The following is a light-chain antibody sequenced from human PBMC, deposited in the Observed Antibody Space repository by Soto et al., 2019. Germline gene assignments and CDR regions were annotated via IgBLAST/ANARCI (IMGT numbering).Light chain of an antibody. CDR3: QQYKNWPQT. V-gene: IGKV3-15*01. CDR2: DAS. J-gene: IGKJ1*01. CDR1: QSVSST. Sequence: EIVMTQSPATLSVSPGERAPLSLRVSQSVSSTLAWYQQKPGQAPRLXIYDASTRATGIPARFSGSGSGTGFTITISSLQSEDFEVYYCQQYKNWPQTFGLGTKVDIK.